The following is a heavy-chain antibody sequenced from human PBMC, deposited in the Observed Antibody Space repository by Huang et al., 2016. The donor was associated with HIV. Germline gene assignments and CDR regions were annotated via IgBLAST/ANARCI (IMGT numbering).Heavy chain of an antibody. CDR1: GHTLTEFS. CDR2: VEPEERET. CDR3: ATGRPLVAVDGALDY. D-gene: IGHD6-19*01. Sequence: QVQLVQSGAEVKKPGASVKVSCKVSGHTLTEFSMHWVRQAPGKGLEWMGGVEPEERETSYAQKFQGRVSMTEDTATDTAYMELSSLRSEDTAVYYCATGRPLVAVDGALDYWGQGTLITVS. J-gene: IGHJ4*02. V-gene: IGHV1-24*01.